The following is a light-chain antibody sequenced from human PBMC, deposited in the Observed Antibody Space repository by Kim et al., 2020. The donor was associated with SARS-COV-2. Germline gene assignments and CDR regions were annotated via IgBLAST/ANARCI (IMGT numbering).Light chain of an antibody. CDR3: ATWDNSLSGWV. CDR1: SSTIGSFS. CDR2: NNT. J-gene: IGLJ3*02. Sequence: RFIISLSASSSTIGSFSDGCYRQLPETAPNALIFNNTQRPSGVPGRFSGSNSGTSASLAISRLQSEDDAYYFCATWDNSLSGWVFGMGTQLTVL. V-gene: IGLV1-44*01.